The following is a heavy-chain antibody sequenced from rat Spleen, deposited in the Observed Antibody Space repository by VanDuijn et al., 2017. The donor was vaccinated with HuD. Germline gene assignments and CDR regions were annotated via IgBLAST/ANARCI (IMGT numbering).Heavy chain of an antibody. CDR1: GFTFNYYW. V-gene: IGHV5-31*01. Sequence: EVQLVESGGGLVHPGRSLKLSCVTSGFTFNYYWMTWIRQAPGKGLEWVASITNASGGTHYPDSVKGRFTISRDDGESTLYLQMNSLRSEDTATYYCVRLYNNHGYWYFDLWGPGTMVTVSS. D-gene: IGHD1-5*01. CDR2: ITNASGGT. CDR3: VRLYNNHGYWYFDL. J-gene: IGHJ1*01.